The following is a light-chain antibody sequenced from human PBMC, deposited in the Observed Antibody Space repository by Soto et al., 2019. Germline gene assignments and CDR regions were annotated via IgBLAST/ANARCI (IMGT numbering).Light chain of an antibody. CDR2: AAS. Sequence: AIQLTQVPSSLFASVGDSISITCRASQGIGTDLGWYQQKPGKAPKLLIYAASKLHTGVPSNFSGSRSGTDFTLTISNLQPDDFATYYCLQNYNFPWTFGQGTKVDIK. V-gene: IGKV1-6*01. CDR1: QGIGTD. CDR3: LQNYNFPWT. J-gene: IGKJ1*01.